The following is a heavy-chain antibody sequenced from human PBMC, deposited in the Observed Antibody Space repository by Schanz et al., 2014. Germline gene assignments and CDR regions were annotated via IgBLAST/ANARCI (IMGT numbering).Heavy chain of an antibody. CDR1: GFTFSNYA. CDR2: LSGSGAGT. V-gene: IGHV3-23*01. J-gene: IGHJ3*02. Sequence: EVQLLESGGGLVQPGGSLRLSCAASGFTFSNYAMGWVRQTPGKGLEWVSTLSGSGAGTFYADSVKGRFTISRDNSKNNSKNTLYLLLNSLRAEDTAVYYCARDQYYFGSGSPFDIWGQGTMVTVSS. D-gene: IGHD3-10*01. CDR3: ARDQYYFGSGSPFDI.